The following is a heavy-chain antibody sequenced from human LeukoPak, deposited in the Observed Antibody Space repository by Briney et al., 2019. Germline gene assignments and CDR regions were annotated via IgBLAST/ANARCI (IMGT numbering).Heavy chain of an antibody. D-gene: IGHD1-26*01. CDR1: GGSISSSSYY. CDR2: LYYSGST. CDR3: ARLSGSYWPPGY. J-gene: IGHJ4*02. V-gene: IGHV4-39*01. Sequence: SETLSLTCTVSGGSISSSSYYWGWIRQPPGKGLEWIGSLYYSGSTYYNPSLKSRVTISVDTSKNQFSLKLSSVTAADTAAYYCARLSGSYWPPGYWGQGTLVTVSS.